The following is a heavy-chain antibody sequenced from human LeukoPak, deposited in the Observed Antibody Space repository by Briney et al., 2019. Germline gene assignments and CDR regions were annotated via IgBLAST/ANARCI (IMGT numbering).Heavy chain of an antibody. J-gene: IGHJ6*02. CDR2: IGSSSTTT. D-gene: IGHD1-26*01. Sequence: GGSLRLSCAASGFTFSNYNMNWVRQAPGKGLEWVSYIGSSSTTTHYVDSVKGGFTISRDNPKNSLYLQMHSLRAEDTAVYYCARILGMVADYYYYGMDVWGQGTTVTVSS. V-gene: IGHV3-48*01. CDR3: ARILGMVADYYYYGMDV. CDR1: GFTFSNYN.